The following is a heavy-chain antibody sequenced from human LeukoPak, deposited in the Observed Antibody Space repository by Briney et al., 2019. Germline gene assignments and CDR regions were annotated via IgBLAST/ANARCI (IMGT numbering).Heavy chain of an antibody. CDR2: INHSGYT. CDR1: GVSFNDYY. CDR3: TRMTTGHDY. Sequence: SETLSLTCAVSGVSFNDYYWSWVRQTPGKGLEWIGEINHSGYTNDSPSLKSRVTLSTDTSRKQFSLNLRSVTVADTGIYYCTRMTTGHDYWGQGTLVTVSS. V-gene: IGHV4-34*01. D-gene: IGHD4-17*01. J-gene: IGHJ4*02.